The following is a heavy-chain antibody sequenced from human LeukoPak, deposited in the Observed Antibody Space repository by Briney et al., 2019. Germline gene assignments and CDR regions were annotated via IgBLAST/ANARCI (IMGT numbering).Heavy chain of an antibody. CDR3: ASLKNSYDSSGYLVTDAFDI. V-gene: IGHV1-3*01. J-gene: IGHJ3*02. CDR2: INAGNGNT. Sequence: GASVKVSCKVSGYTFTTYAMHWVRQAPGQRLEWMGWINAGNGNTKYSQEFQGRVTMTTDTSTSTAYMELRSLRSDDTAVYYCASLKNSYDSSGYLVTDAFDIWGQGTMVTVSS. D-gene: IGHD3-22*01. CDR1: GYTFTTYA.